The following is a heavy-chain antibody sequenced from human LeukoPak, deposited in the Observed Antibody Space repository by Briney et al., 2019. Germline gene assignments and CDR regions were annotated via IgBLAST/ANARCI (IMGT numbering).Heavy chain of an antibody. CDR3: ARDPADYGGNGYFDY. CDR2: ISYDGSNK. J-gene: IGHJ4*02. Sequence: GGSLRLSCAASGFTFSSYAMHWVRQAPDKGLEWVAVISYDGSNKYYADSVKGRFTISRDNSKNTLYLQMNSLRAEDTAVYYCARDPADYGGNGYFDYWGQGTLVTVSS. CDR1: GFTFSSYA. V-gene: IGHV3-30-3*01. D-gene: IGHD4-23*01.